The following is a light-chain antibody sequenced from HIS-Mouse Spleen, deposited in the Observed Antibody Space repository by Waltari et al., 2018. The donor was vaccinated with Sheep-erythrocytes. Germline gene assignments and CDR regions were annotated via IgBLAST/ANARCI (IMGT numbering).Light chain of an antibody. CDR1: SSDVRGYNL. CDR3: CSYAGSYNHV. Sequence: QSALTQPRSVSGSPGQSVTIPCTGTSSDVRGYNLVSWYQQHPGKAPKLMIYDVSKRPSGVPDRFSGSKSGNTASLTISGLQAEDEADYYCCSYAGSYNHVFATGTKVTVL. CDR2: DVS. V-gene: IGLV2-11*01. J-gene: IGLJ1*01.